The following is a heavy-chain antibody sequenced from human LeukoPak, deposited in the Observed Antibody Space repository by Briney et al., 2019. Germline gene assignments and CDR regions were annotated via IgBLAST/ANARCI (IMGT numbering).Heavy chain of an antibody. D-gene: IGHD3-9*01. J-gene: IGHJ4*02. CDR2: IDSDGTNR. Sequence: GGSLRLSCAASGFTFSRYWMHWVRQAPGKGLVWVSRIDSDGTNRDYADSVKGRFTISRDNAKNTVYLQMNSLRDEDTAVYYCGGRATGLPEYWGQGSLVTVSS. CDR3: GGRATGLPEY. V-gene: IGHV3-74*01. CDR1: GFTFSRYW.